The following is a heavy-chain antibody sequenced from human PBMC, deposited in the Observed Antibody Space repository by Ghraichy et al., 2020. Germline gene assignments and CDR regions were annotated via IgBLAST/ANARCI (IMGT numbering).Heavy chain of an antibody. CDR2: INPNSGGT. D-gene: IGHD1-26*01. CDR3: ARDLPVGATNFDY. V-gene: IGHV1-2*06. J-gene: IGHJ4*02. CDR1: GYTFTGYY. Sequence: ASVKVSCKASGYTFTGYYMHWVRQAPGQGLEWMGRINPNSGGTNYAQKFQGRVTMTRDTSISTAYMELSRLRSDDTAVYYCARDLPVGATNFDYWGQGTLVTVSS.